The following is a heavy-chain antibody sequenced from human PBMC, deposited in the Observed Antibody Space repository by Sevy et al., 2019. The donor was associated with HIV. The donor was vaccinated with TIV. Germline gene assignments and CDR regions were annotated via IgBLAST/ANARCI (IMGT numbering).Heavy chain of an antibody. D-gene: IGHD1-1*01. CDR3: ARCWKNLGESYYYYGMDV. J-gene: IGHJ6*02. CDR2: ISSSGSTI. Sequence: GGSLRLSCAASGFTFSDYHMSWIRQAPGKGLEWVSYISSSGSTIYYADSVKGRFTISRDNAKNSLYLQMNSLRAEDTAVYYCARCWKNLGESYYYYGMDVWGQGTTVTVSS. CDR1: GFTFSDYH. V-gene: IGHV3-11*01.